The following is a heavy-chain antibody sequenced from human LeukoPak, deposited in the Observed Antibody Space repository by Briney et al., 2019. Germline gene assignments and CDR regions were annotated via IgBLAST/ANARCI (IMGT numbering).Heavy chain of an antibody. Sequence: GGSLRLSCAASGFTFSSYAMHWVRQAPGKGLEWVAVIWYDGSNKYYADSVKGRFTISRDNSKNTLYLQMNSLRAEDTAVYYCARDHSVYSSSRGNWFDPWGQGTLVTVSS. CDR2: IWYDGSNK. D-gene: IGHD6-13*01. V-gene: IGHV3-33*08. CDR3: ARDHSVYSSSRGNWFDP. J-gene: IGHJ5*02. CDR1: GFTFSSYA.